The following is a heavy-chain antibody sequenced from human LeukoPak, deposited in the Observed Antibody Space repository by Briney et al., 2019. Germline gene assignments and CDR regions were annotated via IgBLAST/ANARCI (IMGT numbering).Heavy chain of an antibody. CDR3: ARTRGYSDYELDY. D-gene: IGHD5-12*01. CDR2: INPSGGTT. Sequence: ASVTVSCKASGYTFTSYYMHWVRQAPGQGLEWTGLINPSGGTTRHAQRFQGRVTMTRDTSTSTVYMEPSSLRSEDTAVYYCARTRGYSDYELDYWGQGTLVTVSS. V-gene: IGHV1-46*01. CDR1: GYTFTSYY. J-gene: IGHJ4*02.